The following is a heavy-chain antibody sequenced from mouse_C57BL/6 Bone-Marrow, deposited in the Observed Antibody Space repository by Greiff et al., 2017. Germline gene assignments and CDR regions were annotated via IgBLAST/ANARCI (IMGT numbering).Heavy chain of an antibody. D-gene: IGHD1-1*01. J-gene: IGHJ4*01. Sequence: QVQLQQPGAELVKPGASVKVSCKASGYTFTSYWMHWVKQRPGQGLEWIGRIHPSASDTNYNPKFKGKATLTVYKSSITAYMQLSSLTSEDSAVYDCAIRLLRYYAMDDWGQGTSVTVSS. V-gene: IGHV1-74*01. CDR3: AIRLLRYYAMDD. CDR1: GYTFTSYW. CDR2: IHPSASDT.